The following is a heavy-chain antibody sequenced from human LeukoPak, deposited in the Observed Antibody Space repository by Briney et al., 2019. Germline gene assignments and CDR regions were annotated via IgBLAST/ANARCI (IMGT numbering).Heavy chain of an antibody. Sequence: GGSLRLSCAASGFTFDDYAMHWVRQAPGKGLEWVSGISWNSGSIGYADSVKGRFTISRDNAKNSLYLQMYSLRAEDTAVYYCAREYIAARRGPLDYWGQGTLVTVSS. D-gene: IGHD6-6*01. CDR1: GFTFDDYA. CDR2: ISWNSGSI. J-gene: IGHJ4*02. CDR3: AREYIAARRGPLDY. V-gene: IGHV3-9*01.